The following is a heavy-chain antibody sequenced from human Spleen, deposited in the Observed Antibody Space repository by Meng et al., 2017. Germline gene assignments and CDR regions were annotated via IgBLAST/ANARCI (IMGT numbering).Heavy chain of an antibody. Sequence: SETLSLTCAVYGGSFSGYCWSWIRQPPGKGLEWIGEINHSGSTNYNPSLKSRVTISVDTSKNQFSLKLSSVTAADTAVYYCAREGIRPLDYWGQGTLVTVSS. CDR2: INHSGST. D-gene: IGHD2/OR15-2a*01. CDR1: GGSFSGYC. J-gene: IGHJ4*02. V-gene: IGHV4-34*01. CDR3: AREGIRPLDY.